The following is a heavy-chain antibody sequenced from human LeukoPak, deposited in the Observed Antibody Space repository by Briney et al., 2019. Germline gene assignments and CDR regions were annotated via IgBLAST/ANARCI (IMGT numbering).Heavy chain of an antibody. J-gene: IGHJ4*02. CDR1: GFTVSRNY. CDR2: IYSGGST. V-gene: IGHV3-66*02. Sequence: QAGGSLRLSCAASGFTVSRNYMGWVRQAPGKGLGGVSVIYSGGSTYYADSVKGRFTISRDNSKNTLYLQMNSLRAEDTAVYYCARDRRGWFGELYYWGQGTLVTVSS. CDR3: ARDRRGWFGELYY. D-gene: IGHD3-10*01.